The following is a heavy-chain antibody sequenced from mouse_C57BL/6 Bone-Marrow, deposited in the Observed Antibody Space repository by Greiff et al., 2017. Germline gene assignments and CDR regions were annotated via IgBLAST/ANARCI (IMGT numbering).Heavy chain of an antibody. Sequence: EVQVVESGEGLVKPGGSLKLSCAASGFTFSSYAMSWVRQTPEKRLEWVAYISSGGDYIYYAAPVKGRFTISRDNARNTLYLQMSSLKSEDTAMYYCTRDGYYGSSYYFDYWGQGTTLTVSS. CDR1: GFTFSSYA. V-gene: IGHV5-9-1*02. CDR2: ISSGGDYI. CDR3: TRDGYYGSSYYFDY. D-gene: IGHD1-1*01. J-gene: IGHJ2*01.